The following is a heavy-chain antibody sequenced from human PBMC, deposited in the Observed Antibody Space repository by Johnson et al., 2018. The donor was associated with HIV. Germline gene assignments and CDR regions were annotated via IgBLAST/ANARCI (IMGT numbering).Heavy chain of an antibody. V-gene: IGHV3-30-3*01. CDR1: GFTFSSYA. CDR3: ASEYSYGSHDAFDI. J-gene: IGHJ3*02. Sequence: QVQLVESGGGVVQPGRSLRLSCAASGFTFSSYAMHWVRQAPGKGLEWVALISYDGPNKYYADSVKGRFTISRDNSKNTLYLQMNSLRTEDTAVYYCASEYSYGSHDAFDIWGQGTMVTVSS. CDR2: ISYDGPNK. D-gene: IGHD5-18*01.